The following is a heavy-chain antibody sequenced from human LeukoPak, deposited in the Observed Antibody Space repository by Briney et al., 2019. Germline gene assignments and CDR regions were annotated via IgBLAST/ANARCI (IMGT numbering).Heavy chain of an antibody. J-gene: IGHJ4*02. CDR3: ARVLDYYDSSGYYLG. D-gene: IGHD3-22*01. CDR2: ISSSSSYI. Sequence: GGSLRLSCAVSGFTFSSYSRNWVRQAPGKGLEWVSSISSSSSYIHYADSVKGRFTISRDNAENSLYLQMNSLRAEDTAVYYCARVLDYYDSSGYYLGWGQGTLVTVSS. V-gene: IGHV3-21*01. CDR1: GFTFSSYS.